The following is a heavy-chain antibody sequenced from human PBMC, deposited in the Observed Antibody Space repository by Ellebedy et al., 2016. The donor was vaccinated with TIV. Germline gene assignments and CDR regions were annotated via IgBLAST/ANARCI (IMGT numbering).Heavy chain of an antibody. Sequence: GESLKISCAASGFSFSTYWMSWVRQAPGKGLDWVANIKQDGSEIYYVNSVKGRFTISRDNAKNSLYLQMNSLGAEDTAVYYCARKGLPDYWGLGTLVTVSS. D-gene: IGHD3-16*01. J-gene: IGHJ4*02. CDR2: IKQDGSEI. CDR1: GFSFSTYW. CDR3: ARKGLPDY. V-gene: IGHV3-7*01.